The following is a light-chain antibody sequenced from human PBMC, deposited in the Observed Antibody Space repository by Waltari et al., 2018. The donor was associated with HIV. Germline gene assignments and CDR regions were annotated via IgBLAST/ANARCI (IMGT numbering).Light chain of an antibody. CDR3: SSYTTTSTIL. CDR2: EVT. CDR1: HSDLGRYNY. V-gene: IGLV2-14*01. J-gene: IGLJ3*02. Sequence: QSALTQPASVSGSPGQSITLPCTGTHSDLGRYNYVPWYQPHPGRAPKLLIYEVTHRPSGISYRFSGSKSGNTASMTISGLQAEDEADYYCSSYTTTSTILFGGGTKVTVL.